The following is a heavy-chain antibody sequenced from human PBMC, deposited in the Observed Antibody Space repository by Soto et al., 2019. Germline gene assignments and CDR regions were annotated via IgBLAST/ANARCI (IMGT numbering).Heavy chain of an antibody. CDR2: ISGSGSFT. D-gene: IGHD3-10*01. Sequence: GGCLRLSCAASVFTFRTYAMNWVRQAPGKGLEWISAISGSGSFTHYADSVRGRFTISRDNSQNQLYLQMNNLRGDDTAMYYCAKIPTGSGSSKFDYWGQGIQVTVPS. J-gene: IGHJ4*02. CDR3: AKIPTGSGSSKFDY. V-gene: IGHV3-23*01. CDR1: VFTFRTYA.